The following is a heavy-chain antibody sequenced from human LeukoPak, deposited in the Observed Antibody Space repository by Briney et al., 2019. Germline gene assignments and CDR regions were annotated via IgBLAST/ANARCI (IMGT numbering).Heavy chain of an antibody. V-gene: IGHV1-24*01. J-gene: IGHJ4*02. CDR3: ARDSLNSPGIAAAGTPPDY. CDR1: GYTLTELS. D-gene: IGHD6-13*01. CDR2: FDPEDGET. Sequence: VASVKVSCKVSGYTLTELSMHWVRQAPGKGLEWMGGFDPEDGETIYAQKFQGRVTMTEDTSTDTAYMELSSLRSEDTAVYYCARDSLNSPGIAAAGTPPDYWGQGTLVTVSS.